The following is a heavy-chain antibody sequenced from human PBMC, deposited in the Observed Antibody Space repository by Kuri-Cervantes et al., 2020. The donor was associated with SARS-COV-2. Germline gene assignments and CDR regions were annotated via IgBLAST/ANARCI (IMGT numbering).Heavy chain of an antibody. V-gene: IGHV3-33*01. D-gene: IGHD3-22*01. CDR3: GSGLLPHY. CDR2: IWYDEDNK. CDR1: GFTFSTYA. Sequence: LTCAASGFTFSTYAMHWVRQAPGKGLECVAFIWYDEDNKYYADSVKGRFTISRDNSKNTLYLQMNTLRAEDTAVYYCGSGLLPHYWGQGTLVTVSS. J-gene: IGHJ4*02.